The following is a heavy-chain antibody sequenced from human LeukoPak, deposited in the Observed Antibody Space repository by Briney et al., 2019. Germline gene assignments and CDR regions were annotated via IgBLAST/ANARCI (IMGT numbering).Heavy chain of an antibody. Sequence: GESLEISCKGSGYIFTSYWIGWVRQMPGKGLEWMGIIYPGDSDTRYRPSFQGQVTISADKSISTAYLQWSSLKASDTAMYYCARPVGSSGYPYYFDYWGQGTLVSVSS. D-gene: IGHD3-22*01. CDR3: ARPVGSSGYPYYFDY. CDR1: GYIFTSYW. CDR2: IYPGDSDT. J-gene: IGHJ4*02. V-gene: IGHV5-51*01.